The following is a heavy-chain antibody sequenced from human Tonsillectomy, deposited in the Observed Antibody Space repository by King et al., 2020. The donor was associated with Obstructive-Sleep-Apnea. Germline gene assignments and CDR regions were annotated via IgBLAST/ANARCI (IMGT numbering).Heavy chain of an antibody. V-gene: IGHV3-23*04. J-gene: IGHJ4*02. D-gene: IGHD6-13*01. Sequence: VQLVESGGGLVQPGGSLRLSCAASGFTLSSYAMSWVRQAPGKGLEWVSTSSTTGGSRYYAVSVKGRFPISRDNSKNTLYLQMNSLRAEDTAVYYCAKGGNDDSRSCYDYRGQGILVTVSS. CDR1: GFTLSSYA. CDR2: SSTTGGSR. CDR3: AKGGNDDSRSCYDY.